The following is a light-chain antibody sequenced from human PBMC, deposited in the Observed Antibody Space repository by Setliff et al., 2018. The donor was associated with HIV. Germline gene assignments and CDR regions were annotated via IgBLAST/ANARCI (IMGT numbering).Light chain of an antibody. V-gene: IGLV2-23*02. CDR1: SSDVGSYNL. CDR3: CSYAGSSTYV. Sequence: SALTQPASVSGSPGQSITIACTGTSSDVGSYNLVSWYQQHAGKAPKLMIYEVNKRPSGVSYRFTGSKSGNTASLTLSGLQAEDEADYYCCSYAGSSTYVFGTGTKGTVL. CDR2: EVN. J-gene: IGLJ1*01.